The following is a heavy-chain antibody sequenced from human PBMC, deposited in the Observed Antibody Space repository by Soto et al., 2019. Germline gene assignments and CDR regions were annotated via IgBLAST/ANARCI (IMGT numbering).Heavy chain of an antibody. V-gene: IGHV4-34*01. D-gene: IGHD1-26*01. J-gene: IGHJ4*02. Sequence: SETLSLTCAVYGGSFSGYYWSWIHQPPGKGLEWIGEINHSGSTNYNPSLKSRVTISVDTSKKQFSLKLSFVTAADTAVYYCARGVGATWFDYWGQGTLVTVS. CDR2: INHSGST. CDR1: GGSFSGYY. CDR3: ARGVGATWFDY.